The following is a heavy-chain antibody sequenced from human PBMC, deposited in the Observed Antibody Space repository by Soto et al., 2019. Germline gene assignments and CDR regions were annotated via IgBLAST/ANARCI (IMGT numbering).Heavy chain of an antibody. CDR2: IWYDGSNK. V-gene: IGHV3-33*01. D-gene: IGHD5-18*01. CDR1: GFTFSSYG. CDR3: AREPNGYSYGYIYYGMDV. J-gene: IGHJ6*02. Sequence: QVQLVESGGGVVQPGRSLRLSCAASGFTFSSYGMHWVRQAPGKGLEWVAVIWYDGSNKYYADSVKGRFTISRDNSKNTLYLQMNSLRAEDTAVYYCAREPNGYSYGYIYYGMDVWGQGTTVTVSS.